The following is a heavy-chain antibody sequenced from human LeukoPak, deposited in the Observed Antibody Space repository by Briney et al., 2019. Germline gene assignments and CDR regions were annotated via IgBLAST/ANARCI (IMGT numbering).Heavy chain of an antibody. CDR1: GFTFSSHD. D-gene: IGHD3-10*01. CDR2: IGISDTAT. Sequence: PGVSLRLSCAASGFTFSSHDMNWVRQARGKGLEWISYIGISDTATLYADSVRVRFTIFGDKAKNPLYLQMPRLRVEDTAVYYCATDPPGDLDFGYWGQGTLVTVSS. V-gene: IGHV3-48*03. CDR3: ATDPPGDLDFGY. J-gene: IGHJ4*02.